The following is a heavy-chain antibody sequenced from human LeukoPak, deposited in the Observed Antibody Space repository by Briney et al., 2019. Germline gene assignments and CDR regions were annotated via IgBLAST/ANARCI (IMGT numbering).Heavy chain of an antibody. V-gene: IGHV3-23*01. CDR1: GFTFGNYA. J-gene: IGHJ4*02. Sequence: GGSLRLSCAASGFTFGNYAINWVRQAPGKGLEWVSGISGSGGSTFYADSVKGRFTISRDNSKTTLYLQMNSLRAEDTAVYYCAKDRADCSNTSCYAFFDYWGQGTLVTVSP. D-gene: IGHD2-2*01. CDR3: AKDRADCSNTSCYAFFDY. CDR2: ISGSGGST.